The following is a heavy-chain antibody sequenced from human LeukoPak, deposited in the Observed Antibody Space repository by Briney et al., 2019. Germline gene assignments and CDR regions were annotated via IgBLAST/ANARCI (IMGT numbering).Heavy chain of an antibody. CDR1: GASISSYY. J-gene: IGHJ4*02. D-gene: IGHD1-14*01. CDR3: ARGYTNSFDY. CDR2: IYSSGST. Sequence: SETLSLTCTVSGASISSYYWSWIRQPPGEGLECIGYIYSSGSTTYNPSLKSRVTISVDTSKNQFSLKLTSVTPADTAVYYCARGYTNSFDYWGQGTLVTVSS. V-gene: IGHV4-59*01.